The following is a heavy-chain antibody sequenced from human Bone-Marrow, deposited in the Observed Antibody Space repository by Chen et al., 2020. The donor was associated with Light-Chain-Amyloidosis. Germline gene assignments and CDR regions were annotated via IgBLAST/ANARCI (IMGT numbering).Heavy chain of an antibody. J-gene: IGHJ3*01. V-gene: IGHV4-4*07. CDR3: AREGVYDTTVDAFDV. D-gene: IGHD3-22*01. Sequence: QVQLQESGPGVAKPSETLSLSCTVSGESISSAYWNWVRQPAGKGLEWIGRIFPSGSTTYNPSLKSRVTMSLDMSKNQFSLKVTSLTAADTAVYYCAREGVYDTTVDAFDVWGQGAMVTVSS. CDR1: GESISSAY. CDR2: IFPSGST.